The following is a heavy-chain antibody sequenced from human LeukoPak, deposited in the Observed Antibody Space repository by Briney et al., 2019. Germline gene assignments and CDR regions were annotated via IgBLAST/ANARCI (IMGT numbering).Heavy chain of an antibody. J-gene: IGHJ4*02. CDR1: GGSISSSSYY. CDR2: IYYSGST. D-gene: IGHD1-26*01. Sequence: PSETLSLTCTVPGGSISSSSYYWGWIRQPPGKGLEWIGSIYYSGSTYYNPSLKSRVTISVDTSKNQSSLKLSSVTAADTAVYYCARLGSGSYFDYWGQGTLVTVSS. V-gene: IGHV4-39*01. CDR3: ARLGSGSYFDY.